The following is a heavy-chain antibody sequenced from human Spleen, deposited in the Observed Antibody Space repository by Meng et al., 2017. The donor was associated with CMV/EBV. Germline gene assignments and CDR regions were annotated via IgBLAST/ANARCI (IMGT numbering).Heavy chain of an antibody. CDR1: GGSISSGDYY. Sequence: TVSGGSISSGDYYWTWIRQSPGKGLEWIGYIYYSGSTYYNPSLQSRVTISVDTSKNQFSLMLTSVTAADTAVYYCARDVAVTHEVGYWGQGTLVTVSS. J-gene: IGHJ4*02. CDR3: ARDVAVTHEVGY. D-gene: IGHD4-17*01. V-gene: IGHV4-30-4*08. CDR2: IYYSGST.